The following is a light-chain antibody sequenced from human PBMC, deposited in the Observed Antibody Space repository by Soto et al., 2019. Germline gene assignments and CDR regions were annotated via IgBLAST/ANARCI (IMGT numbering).Light chain of an antibody. J-gene: IGKJ1*01. Sequence: IQMTQSPSTLSASVGDTVTITCRASESIYSWLAWYKQIPGKAPQLLIYKTSTLQGGVPSRFSGSGSGAEYTLTIGSLQPDDFATYFCQEYNTSSRTFGQGTRV. V-gene: IGKV1-5*03. CDR1: ESIYSW. CDR3: QEYNTSSRT. CDR2: KTS.